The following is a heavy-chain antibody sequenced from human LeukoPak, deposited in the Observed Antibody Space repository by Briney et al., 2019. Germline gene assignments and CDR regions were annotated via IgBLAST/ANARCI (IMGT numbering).Heavy chain of an antibody. V-gene: IGHV3-48*01. D-gene: IGHD3-16*02. CDR1: GFTFSSFA. J-gene: IGHJ4*02. Sequence: QTGGSLRLSCAASGFTFSSFAMNWVRQAPGKGLEWLSYVSAGSATTIYYADSVKGRFTISRDNAKNSLYLQMHSLSAEDTAVYYCARRGYTSAWDFWGQGTLDTVSS. CDR3: ARRGYTSAWDF. CDR2: VSAGSATTI.